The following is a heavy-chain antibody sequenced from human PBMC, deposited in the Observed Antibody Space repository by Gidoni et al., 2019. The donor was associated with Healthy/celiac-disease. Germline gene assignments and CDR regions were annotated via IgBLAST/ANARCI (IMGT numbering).Heavy chain of an antibody. CDR2: INHCGST. J-gene: IGHJ3*02. D-gene: IGHD4-17*01. CDR3: ASGDNTTKGHVGNLRAYGDYNDAFDI. CDR1: GGSFSGYY. V-gene: IGHV4-34*01. Sequence: QVQLQQWGAGLLQPSETLSLTCAVYGGSFSGYYWSWIRQTTGKGLYWIGEINHCGSTNYNPSLKSRVTISVDTSKNQFSLKLSSVTAAATAVYYCASGDNTTKGHVGNLRAYGDYNDAFDIWGQGTMVTVSS.